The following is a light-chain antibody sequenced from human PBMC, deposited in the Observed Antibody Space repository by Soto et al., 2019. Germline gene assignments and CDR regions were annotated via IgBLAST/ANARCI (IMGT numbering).Light chain of an antibody. Sequence: HSVLTQPPSSSGSAGQSGTISCTGTSSDVGGYDYVSWYQQRPGKAPKLLIHEVTKRPSGVPDRFSGSKSGDTASLTVSGLQAEDEADYYCSSYAGRTLYVFGTGTKVTVL. J-gene: IGLJ1*01. CDR3: SSYAGRTLYV. CDR1: SSDVGGYDY. V-gene: IGLV2-8*01. CDR2: EVT.